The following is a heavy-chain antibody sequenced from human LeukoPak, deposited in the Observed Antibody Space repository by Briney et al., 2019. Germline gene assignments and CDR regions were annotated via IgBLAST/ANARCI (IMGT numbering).Heavy chain of an antibody. CDR1: GYTFTSYG. CDR2: ISAYNGNT. CDR3: ARGPCYDILGELGEYYFDY. D-gene: IGHD3-9*01. Sequence: ASVKVSCKASGYTFTSYGISWVRQAPGQGLEWMGWISAYNGNTNYAQKLQGRVTMTTDTSTSTAYMELRSLRSDDTAVYYCARGPCYDILGELGEYYFDYWGQGTLVTVSS. J-gene: IGHJ4*02. V-gene: IGHV1-18*01.